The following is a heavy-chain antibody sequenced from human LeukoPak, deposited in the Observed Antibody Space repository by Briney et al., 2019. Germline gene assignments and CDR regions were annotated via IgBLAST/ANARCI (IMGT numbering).Heavy chain of an antibody. CDR3: VKWAGFGHY. V-gene: IGHV3-23*01. Sequence: GGSLRLSCAASGFTFSSYAMSWVRQAPGKGLEWVSTISGSGGSTYYADSVKGRFTISRDNSKNTLYLQMSSLRAEDSALYYCVKWAGFGHYWSQGTLVTVSS. CDR1: GFTFSSYA. J-gene: IGHJ4*02. CDR2: ISGSGGST. D-gene: IGHD3-10*01.